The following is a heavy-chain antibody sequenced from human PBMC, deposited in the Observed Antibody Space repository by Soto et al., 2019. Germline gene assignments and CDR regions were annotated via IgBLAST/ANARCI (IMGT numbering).Heavy chain of an antibody. D-gene: IGHD2-21*01. CDR2: ISGSGGGT. V-gene: IGHV3-23*01. CDR1: GFTFSNYA. CDR3: ARWVEMAMKYYFDY. J-gene: IGHJ4*02. Sequence: GGSLRLSCAASGFTFSNYALSWVRQAPGKGLEWVSAISGSGGGTFYAASVKGRFTVSRDNSKDTLYLQINTLRADDTAVYYCARWVEMAMKYYFDYWGQGTLVTVSS.